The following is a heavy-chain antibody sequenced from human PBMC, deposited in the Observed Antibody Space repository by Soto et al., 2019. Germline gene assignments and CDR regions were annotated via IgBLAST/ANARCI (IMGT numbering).Heavy chain of an antibody. CDR2: INPNSGGT. D-gene: IGHD3-10*01. V-gene: IGHV1-2*04. J-gene: IGHJ6*02. CDR3: ARQRPGLNRYGMDV. Sequence: GASVKVSCKASGYTFTGYYMHWVRQAPGQGLEWMGWINPNSGGTNYAQKFQGWVTMTRDTSISTAYMELSRLRSDDTAVYYCARQRPGLNRYGMDVWGQGTTVTVSS. CDR1: GYTFTGYY.